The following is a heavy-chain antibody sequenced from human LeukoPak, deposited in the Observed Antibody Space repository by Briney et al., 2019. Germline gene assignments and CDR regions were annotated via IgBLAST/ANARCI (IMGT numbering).Heavy chain of an antibody. Sequence: SETLSLTCTLSGVSISLYYWSWIRQPPGKGLEWIGYFYDTRSPKYNPSLERRVTISVDMSRNQFSLNLTSVTTADTAVYYCARGRGSLTYWAQGTLATVSS. CDR2: FYDTRSP. CDR1: GVSISLYY. J-gene: IGHJ4*02. V-gene: IGHV4-59*01. CDR3: ARGRGSLTY. D-gene: IGHD3-10*01.